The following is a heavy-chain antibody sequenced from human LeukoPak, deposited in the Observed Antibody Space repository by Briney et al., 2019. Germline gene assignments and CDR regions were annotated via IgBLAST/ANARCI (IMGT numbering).Heavy chain of an antibody. J-gene: IGHJ6*02. CDR1: GGSFSGYY. D-gene: IGHD3-9*01. V-gene: IGHV4-34*01. CDR3: ARGVSDILTGYYYYCYYGMDV. Sequence: SETLSLTCAVYGGSFSGYYWSWIRQPPGKGLEWIGEINHSGSTNYNPSLKSRVTISVDTSKNQFSLKLSSVTAADTAVYYCARGVSDILTGYYYYCYYGMDVWGQGTTVTVSS. CDR2: INHSGST.